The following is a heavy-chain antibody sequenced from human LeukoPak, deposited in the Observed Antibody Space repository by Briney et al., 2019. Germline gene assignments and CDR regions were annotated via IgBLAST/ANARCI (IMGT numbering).Heavy chain of an antibody. CDR1: GGTFSSYA. Sequence: GASVKVSCKASGGTFSSYAISWVRQATGQGLEWMGWMNPNSGNTGYAQKFQGRVTMTRDTSISTAYMELSRLRSDDTAVYYCARVRYRLAETYIDYWGQGTLVTVSS. CDR3: ARVRYRLAETYIDY. V-gene: IGHV1-8*02. D-gene: IGHD3-16*01. J-gene: IGHJ4*02. CDR2: MNPNSGNT.